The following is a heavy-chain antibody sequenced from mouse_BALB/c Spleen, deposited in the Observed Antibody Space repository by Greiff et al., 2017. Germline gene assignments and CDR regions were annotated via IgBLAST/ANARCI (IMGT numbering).Heavy chain of an antibody. V-gene: IGHV5-6-5*01. Sequence: EVQLVESGGGLVKPGGSLKLSCAASGFTFSSYAMSWVRQTPEKRLEWVASISSGGSTYYPDSVKGRFTISRDNARNILYLQMSSLRSEDTAMYYCARGLGYYYGYFDVWGAGTTVTVSS. D-gene: IGHD1-1*01. CDR3: ARGLGYYYGYFDV. CDR2: ISSGGST. CDR1: GFTFSSYA. J-gene: IGHJ1*01.